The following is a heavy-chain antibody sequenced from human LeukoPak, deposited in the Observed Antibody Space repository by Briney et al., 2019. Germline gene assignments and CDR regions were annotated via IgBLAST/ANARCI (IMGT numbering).Heavy chain of an antibody. D-gene: IGHD6-13*01. CDR2: ISSSSSTI. V-gene: IGHV3-48*04. Sequence: GGSLRLSCAASGFTLSSYSMNWVRQAPGKGLEWVSYISSSSSTIYYADSVKGRFTISRDNAKNSLYLQMNSLRAEDTAVYYCATQGLYSSSPYWGQGTLVTVSS. CDR1: GFTLSSYS. J-gene: IGHJ4*02. CDR3: ATQGLYSSSPY.